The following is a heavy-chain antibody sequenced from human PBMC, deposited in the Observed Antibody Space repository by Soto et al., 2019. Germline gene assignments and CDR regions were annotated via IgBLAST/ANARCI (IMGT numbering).Heavy chain of an antibody. CDR2: INPSGGST. CDR3: AREVVIPSTVTFDY. V-gene: IGHV1-46*01. J-gene: IGHJ4*02. D-gene: IGHD4-17*01. CDR1: GYTFTSYY. Sequence: ASVKVSCKASGYTFTSYYMHWVRQAPGQGLEWMGIINPSGGSTSYAQKFQGRVTMTRDTSTSTDYMELSSVRSEDTSVYFCAREVVIPSTVTFDYWGQGTLVTVSS.